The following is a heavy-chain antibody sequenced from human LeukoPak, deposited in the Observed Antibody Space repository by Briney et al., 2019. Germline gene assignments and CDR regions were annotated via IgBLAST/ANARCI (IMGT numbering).Heavy chain of an antibody. J-gene: IGHJ3*02. CDR1: GFTFSSYS. V-gene: IGHV3-21*01. D-gene: IGHD1-26*01. CDR3: ARDGAYSGSYYGFDAFDI. CDR2: ISSSSSYI. Sequence: GGSLRLSCAASGFTFSSYSMNWVRQAPGKGLEWVSSISSSSSYIYYADPVKGRFTISRDNAKNSLYLQMNSLRAEDTAVYYCARDGAYSGSYYGFDAFDIWGQGTMVTVSS.